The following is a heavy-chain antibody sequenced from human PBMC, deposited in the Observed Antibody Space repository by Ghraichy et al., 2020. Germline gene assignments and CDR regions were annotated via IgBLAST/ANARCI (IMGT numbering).Heavy chain of an antibody. CDR1: DYTFTDYH. CDR3: ARSPLVSGLAYGDYSDRYWYVDL. V-gene: IGHV1-18*01. Sequence: ASVKVSCKASDYTFTDYHITWVRQAPGQGLEWMGWISPHDGNTKSAQKFQARVTMTTDTSTSTAYMDLRSLRSDDTAVYYCARSPLVSGLAYGDYSDRYWYVDLWGRGTLVTVSS. CDR2: ISPHDGNT. D-gene: IGHD4-17*01. J-gene: IGHJ2*01.